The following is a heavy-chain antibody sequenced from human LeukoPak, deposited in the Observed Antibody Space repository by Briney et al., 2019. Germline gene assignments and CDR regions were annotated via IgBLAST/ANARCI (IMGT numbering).Heavy chain of an antibody. CDR1: GGSISSYY. CDR3: ARSTIFGVVIPTFDGYFDY. Sequence: SETLSLTCTVSGGSISSYYWSWIRQPPGKGLEWIGYIYYSGSTNYNPYLKSRVTISVDTSKNKFSLKLSSVTAADTAVYYCARSTIFGVVIPTFDGYFDYWGQGTLVTVSS. D-gene: IGHD3-3*01. J-gene: IGHJ4*02. V-gene: IGHV4-59*01. CDR2: IYYSGST.